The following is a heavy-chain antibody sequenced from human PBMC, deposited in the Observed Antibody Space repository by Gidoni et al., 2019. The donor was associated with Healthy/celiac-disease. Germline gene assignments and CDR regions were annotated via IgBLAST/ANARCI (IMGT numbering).Heavy chain of an antibody. CDR1: GYTFTSYY. CDR2: INPSGGST. V-gene: IGHV1-46*01. Sequence: QVQLVQSGAEVKKPGASVKVSCKASGYTFTSYYMHWVRQAPGQGLEWMGIINPSGGSTSYAQKFQGRVIMTRDTSTSTVYMELSSLRSEDTAVYYCARAGYSYGYDYWGQGTLVTVSS. D-gene: IGHD5-18*01. J-gene: IGHJ4*02. CDR3: ARAGYSYGYDY.